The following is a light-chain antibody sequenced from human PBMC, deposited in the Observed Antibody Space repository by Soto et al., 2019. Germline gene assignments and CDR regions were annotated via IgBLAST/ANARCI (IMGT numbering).Light chain of an antibody. J-gene: IGLJ1*01. CDR1: SSDVGGYDY. CDR3: SSYTSTSTDV. Sequence: QSALTQPASVSGSPGQSITISCTGTSSDVGGYDYVSWYQHHPGKAPKFMIYEVTNRPSGVSHRFSGSKSGNTASLTISGLQAEDEADYYCSSYTSTSTDVFGTGTKVTVL. CDR2: EVT. V-gene: IGLV2-14*01.